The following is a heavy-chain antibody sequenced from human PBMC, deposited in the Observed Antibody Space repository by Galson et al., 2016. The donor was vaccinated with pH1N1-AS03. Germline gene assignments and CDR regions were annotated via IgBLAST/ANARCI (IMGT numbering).Heavy chain of an antibody. D-gene: IGHD3-16*01. V-gene: IGHV1-3*01. CDR1: GYTFTKYA. CDR3: ARGGDQKDY. J-gene: IGHJ4*02. Sequence: SVKVSCKASGYTFTKYAIHWVRQAPGQRPEWMGWINVGNGNTKYSQKFQGRVTITRDSSANTAYMELSSLISDDTAVYYCARGGDQKDYWGQGTLVTVSS. CDR2: INVGNGNT.